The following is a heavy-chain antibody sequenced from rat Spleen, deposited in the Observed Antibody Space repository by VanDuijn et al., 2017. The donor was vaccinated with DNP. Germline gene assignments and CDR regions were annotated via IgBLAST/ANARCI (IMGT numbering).Heavy chain of an antibody. V-gene: IGHV3-3*01. Sequence: EVQLQESGPGLVKPSQSLSLTCSVTGYSITSSYRWNWIRKFPGNKLEWMGSVNSAGTTNYNPSPKSRISITRETSKNQLFLQVNSVTTEDTATYYCARWPGYNPPYAMDAWGQGTSVTVSS. D-gene: IGHD1-4*01. J-gene: IGHJ4*01. CDR2: VNSAGTT. CDR3: ARWPGYNPPYAMDA. CDR1: GYSITSSYR.